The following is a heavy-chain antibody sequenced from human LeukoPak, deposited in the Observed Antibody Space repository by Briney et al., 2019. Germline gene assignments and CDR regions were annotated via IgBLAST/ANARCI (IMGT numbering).Heavy chain of an antibody. V-gene: IGHV3-23*01. CDR3: AKVTMVGWYFDL. CDR2: ISGSGGTT. D-gene: IGHD2-15*01. CDR1: GFRFSTSA. J-gene: IGHJ2*01. Sequence: GGSLRLSCAASGFRFSTSAMTWVRQAPGKGLEWVSGISGSGGTTYDADSVKGRFTISRDNSKNTLDLQMSSLRVEDTAVYYCAKVTMVGWYFDLWGRGTLVTVSS.